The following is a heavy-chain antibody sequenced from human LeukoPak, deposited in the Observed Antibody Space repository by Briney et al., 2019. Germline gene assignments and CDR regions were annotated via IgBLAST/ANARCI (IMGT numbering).Heavy chain of an antibody. D-gene: IGHD2-15*01. V-gene: IGHV4-59*01. Sequence: PSETLSLTCTVSGGSISSYYWSWIRQPPGKGLEWIGYIYYSGSTNYNPSLKSRVTISVDTSKNQFSLKLSSVTAADTAVYYCARVAGYCSGGSCYGSTAAVDYWGQGTLVTVSS. J-gene: IGHJ4*02. CDR2: IYYSGST. CDR3: ARVAGYCSGGSCYGSTAAVDY. CDR1: GGSISSYY.